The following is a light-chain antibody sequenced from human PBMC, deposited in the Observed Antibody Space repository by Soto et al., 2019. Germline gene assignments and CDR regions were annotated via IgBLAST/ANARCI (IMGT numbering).Light chain of an antibody. J-gene: IGLJ2*01. V-gene: IGLV1-47*01. CDR2: RHD. CDR3: AAWDDSLSGEV. CDR1: SSNIGSNY. Sequence: QSVLTQPPSASGTPGQRVTISCSGSSSNIGSNYVYWYQQLPGTAPKLLIYRHDQRPSWVPDRFSGSRSGTSASLAISGLRSEDEAEYYCAAWDDSLSGEVFGGGTKLTVL.